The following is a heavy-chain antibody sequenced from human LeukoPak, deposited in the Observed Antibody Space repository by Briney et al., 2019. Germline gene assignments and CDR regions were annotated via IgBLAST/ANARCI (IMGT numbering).Heavy chain of an antibody. CDR1: GFTFSRHA. J-gene: IGHJ4*02. V-gene: IGHV3-64*01. CDR2: ISDNGGST. CDR3: SRGLDRGYAYGPLE. Sequence: PGGSPRLSCAASGFTFSRHAMRWVRQAPGKGLEYISSISDNGGSTFYANSVKGRFTISRDNSNNMLYLQMGSLRVEDMAVYYCSRGLDRGYAYGPLEWGQGDLVTVSS. D-gene: IGHD5-18*01.